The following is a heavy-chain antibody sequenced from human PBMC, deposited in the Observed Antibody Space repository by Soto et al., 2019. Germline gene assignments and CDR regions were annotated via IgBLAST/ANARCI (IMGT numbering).Heavy chain of an antibody. CDR1: GFTFNDYG. J-gene: IGHJ4*02. CDR3: ARDLSNGWYPDY. D-gene: IGHD6-19*01. V-gene: IGHV3-33*01. Sequence: ESGGGVVQPGRSLRLSCAASGFTFNDYGMHWVRQAPGKGLEWVAVIWHDGSNQYYADSVKGRFTISRDDSKNTLYLQMNSLRAEDTAVYYCARDLSNGWYPDYWGQGTLVTVSS. CDR2: IWHDGSNQ.